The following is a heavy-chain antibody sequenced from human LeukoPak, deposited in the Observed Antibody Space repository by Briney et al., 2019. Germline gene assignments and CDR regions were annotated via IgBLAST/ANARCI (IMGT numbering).Heavy chain of an antibody. CDR1: GGTFSSYA. CDR2: IIPIFGTA. V-gene: IGHV1-69*05. D-gene: IGHD2-15*01. Sequence: ASVKVSRKASGGTFSSYAISWVRQAPGQGLEWMGGIIPIFGTANYAQKFQGRVTITTDESTSTAYMELSSLRSEDTAVYYCATQGEKTHQSSGGSCYSLDYWGQGTLVTVSS. CDR3: ATQGEKTHQSSGGSCYSLDY. J-gene: IGHJ4*02.